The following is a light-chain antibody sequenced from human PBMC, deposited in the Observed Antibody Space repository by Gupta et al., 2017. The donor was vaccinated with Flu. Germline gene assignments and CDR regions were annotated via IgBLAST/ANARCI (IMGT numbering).Light chain of an antibody. CDR3: SSYTSSSTRV. J-gene: IGLJ3*02. Sequence: QSALTQPASVSGSPGQSITISCTGTSSDVGGYNYVSWYQQHPGKAPKLMIYEVSKRPAGVSTRFSGSKSGNTASLTISGLQEEDEADYYCSSYTSSSTRVFGGGTKLTVL. CDR2: EVS. CDR1: SSDVGGYNY. V-gene: IGLV2-14*01.